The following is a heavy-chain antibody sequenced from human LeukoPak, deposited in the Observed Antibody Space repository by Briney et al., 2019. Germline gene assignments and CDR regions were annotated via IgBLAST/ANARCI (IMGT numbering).Heavy chain of an antibody. CDR3: AREEGGAGLYGFDI. Sequence: GGSLRLSCAASGFTFSSYAMHWVRQAPGKGLQWVAVIWYDGSSKYYADSVKGRFTISRDNSKNTLYLQMNSLRVEDTAVYYCAREEGGAGLYGFDIWGQGTMVTVSS. J-gene: IGHJ3*02. CDR2: IWYDGSSK. V-gene: IGHV3-33*01. D-gene: IGHD1-26*01. CDR1: GFTFSSYA.